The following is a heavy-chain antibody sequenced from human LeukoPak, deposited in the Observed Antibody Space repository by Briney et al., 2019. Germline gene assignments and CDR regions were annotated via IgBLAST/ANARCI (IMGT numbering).Heavy chain of an antibody. D-gene: IGHD6-13*01. CDR1: GGTFSSYA. Sequence: SVKVSCKASGGTFSSYAISWVRQAPGQGLEWMGGIIPIFGTANYAQKFQGRVTITTDESTSTAYMELSSLRSEDTAVYYCARERGQLGQFDYWGQGTLVTVSS. CDR3: ARERGQLGQFDY. CDR2: IIPIFGTA. J-gene: IGHJ4*02. V-gene: IGHV1-69*05.